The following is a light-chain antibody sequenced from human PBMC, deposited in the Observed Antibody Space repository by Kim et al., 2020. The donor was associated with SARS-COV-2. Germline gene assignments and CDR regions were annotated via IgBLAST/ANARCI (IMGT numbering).Light chain of an antibody. V-gene: IGLV1-51*01. CDR2: DNN. CDR1: RSNIGNNY. CDR3: GTWDSRLSAWV. Sequence: QSVLTQPPSVSSAPGQKVTISCSGRRSNIGNNYVSLYQQLPGTAPKLLIYDNNQRPSGIPDRFSGSKSGTSATLGITVLQTGDEADSECGTWDSRLSAWVFGGETQLTVL. J-gene: IGLJ2*01.